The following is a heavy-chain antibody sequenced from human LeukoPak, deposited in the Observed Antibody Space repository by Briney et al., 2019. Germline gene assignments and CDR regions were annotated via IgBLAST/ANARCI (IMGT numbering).Heavy chain of an antibody. J-gene: IGHJ4*02. V-gene: IGHV4-59*01. CDR2: IYYSGST. CDR1: GGSISNYY. D-gene: IGHD6-13*01. CDR3: ARGSWYFDY. Sequence: SETLSLTCTVSGGSISNYYWSWIRQPPGKGLEWIGYIYYSGSTYYNPSLKSRVTISVDTSKNQFSLKLSSVTAADTAVHYCARGSWYFDYWGQGTLVTVSS.